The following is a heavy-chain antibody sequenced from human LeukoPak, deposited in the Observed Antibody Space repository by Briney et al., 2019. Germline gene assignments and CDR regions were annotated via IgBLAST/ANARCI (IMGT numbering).Heavy chain of an antibody. Sequence: EGSLRLSCAASGVTVSSNYMSWVRQAPGKGLEWVAVIYSGGSTYYADSVKGRFTISRDNSKNTLYLQMNSLRAEDTAVYYCARVRQQLPRYFDYWGQGTLVTVSS. CDR1: GVTVSSNY. CDR2: IYSGGST. V-gene: IGHV3-66*01. CDR3: ARVRQQLPRYFDY. D-gene: IGHD6-13*01. J-gene: IGHJ4*02.